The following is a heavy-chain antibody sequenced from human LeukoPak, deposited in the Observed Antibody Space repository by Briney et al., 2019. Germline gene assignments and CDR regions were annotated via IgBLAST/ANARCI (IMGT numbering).Heavy chain of an antibody. V-gene: IGHV4-39*07. Sequence: KPSETLSLTCTVSGGSISSSNYCWGWIRQPPGKGLEWIGSICYSGSTNYNPSLKSRVTISVDTSENQLSLKLSSVTAADTAVYYCARAHSSSWYMDYWGQGTLVTVSS. J-gene: IGHJ4*02. CDR2: ICYSGST. CDR3: ARAHSSSWYMDY. CDR1: GGSISSSNYC. D-gene: IGHD6-13*01.